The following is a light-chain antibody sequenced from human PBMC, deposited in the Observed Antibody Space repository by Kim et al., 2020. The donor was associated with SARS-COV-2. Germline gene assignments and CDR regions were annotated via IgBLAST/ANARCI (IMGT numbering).Light chain of an antibody. Sequence: GQSVTSSGTGTSSDVGGHNYVSWYQQHPGKAPKLLIYEVSERPSGVPDRFSGSKSGNTASLTVSGLQSEDEADYYCSSYAGSNIVVFGGGTQLTVL. CDR3: SSYAGSNIVV. CDR1: SSDVGGHNY. CDR2: EVS. V-gene: IGLV2-8*01. J-gene: IGLJ2*01.